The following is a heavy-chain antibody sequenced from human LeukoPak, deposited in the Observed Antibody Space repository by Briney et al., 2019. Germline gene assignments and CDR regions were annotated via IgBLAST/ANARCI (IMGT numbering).Heavy chain of an antibody. J-gene: IGHJ4*02. D-gene: IGHD1-1*01. Sequence: PGGSLRLSCAASGFTFSNAWMSWVRQAPGKGLEWVSTISGSGDTTYYADSVKGRFTISRDNLKNTLYVQMNSLRVEDTAVYYCAKGHSAHGTGFDYWGQGTLVIVSS. CDR1: GFTFSNAW. CDR2: ISGSGDTT. V-gene: IGHV3-23*01. CDR3: AKGHSAHGTGFDY.